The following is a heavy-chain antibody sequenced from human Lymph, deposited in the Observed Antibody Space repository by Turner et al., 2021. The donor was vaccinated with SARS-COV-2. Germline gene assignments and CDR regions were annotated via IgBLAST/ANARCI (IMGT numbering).Heavy chain of an antibody. V-gene: IGHV1-69*10. CDR1: GGTFSTYA. CDR2: TIPIFGIA. D-gene: IGHD1-1*01. Sequence: QVQLVQSGAEVKKPGSSVKVSCTASGGTFSTYAISWVRQAPGQGIEWLGGTIPIFGIANYAQKFQGRVTITADKFTSTAYMELSSLRSEDTAVYYCARDATGPLGYWGRGTLVTVSS. CDR3: ARDATGPLGY. J-gene: IGHJ4*02.